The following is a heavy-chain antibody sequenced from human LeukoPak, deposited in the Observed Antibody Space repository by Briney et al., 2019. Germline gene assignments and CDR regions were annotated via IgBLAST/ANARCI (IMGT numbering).Heavy chain of an antibody. CDR3: AREHIRIFGVEPGAFDI. J-gene: IGHJ3*02. V-gene: IGHV1-18*01. Sequence: ASVKVSCKASGYTFTSYVIIWVRQAPGQGLEWMGWITAYNGNTNYAQKLQGRVTLTTDTSTSTDYMELRSLRSDDTAVYYCAREHIRIFGVEPGAFDIWGQGTMVTVSS. CDR2: ITAYNGNT. D-gene: IGHD3-3*01. CDR1: GYTFTSYV.